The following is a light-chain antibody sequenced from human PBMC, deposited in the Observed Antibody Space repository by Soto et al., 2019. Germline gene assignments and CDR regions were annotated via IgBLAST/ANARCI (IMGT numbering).Light chain of an antibody. CDR1: SSDIGGYDY. J-gene: IGLJ3*02. CDR2: DVN. CDR3: CSYAGDYTWV. V-gene: IGLV2-11*01. Sequence: QSVLTQPRAVSGSPGHSVTISCTGTSSDIGGYDYVSWYQQHPGKAPALLIYDVNKRLSGVPDRFSGSKSGNTASLTISGLQADDEAAFYCCSYAGDYTWVFGGATKLTVL.